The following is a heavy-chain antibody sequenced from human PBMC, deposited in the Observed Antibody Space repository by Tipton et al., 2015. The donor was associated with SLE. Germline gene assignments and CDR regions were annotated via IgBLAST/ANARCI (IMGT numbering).Heavy chain of an antibody. J-gene: IGHJ6*02. CDR2: ISYDGGNK. Sequence: SLRLSCAASGFTFSSYAMHWVRQAPGKGLEWVAVISYDGGNKYYADSVKGRFTISRDNSKNTLYLQMNSLRAEDTAVYYCARARYCSSTSCYEAYYGMDVWGQGTTVTVSS. V-gene: IGHV3-30*04. D-gene: IGHD2-2*01. CDR3: ARARYCSSTSCYEAYYGMDV. CDR1: GFTFSSYA.